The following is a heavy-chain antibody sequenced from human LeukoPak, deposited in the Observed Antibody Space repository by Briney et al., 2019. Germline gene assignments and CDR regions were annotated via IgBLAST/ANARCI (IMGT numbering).Heavy chain of an antibody. CDR3: ARHSHGYSYGYYYYYGMDV. Sequence: PSETLSLTCTVSGGSISSSSYYWGWIRQPPGKRLEWIGSIYYSGSTYYNPSLKSRVTISVDTSKNQFSLKLSSVTAADTAVYYCARHSHGYSYGYYYYYGMDVWGQGTTVTVSS. D-gene: IGHD5-18*01. CDR2: IYYSGST. J-gene: IGHJ6*02. V-gene: IGHV4-39*01. CDR1: GGSISSSSYY.